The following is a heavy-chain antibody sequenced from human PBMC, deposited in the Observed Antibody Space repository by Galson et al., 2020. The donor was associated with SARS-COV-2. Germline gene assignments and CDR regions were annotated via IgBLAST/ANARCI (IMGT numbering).Heavy chain of an antibody. D-gene: IGHD1-26*01. CDR3: ARDQLVGGTGTYFDY. CDR1: GFIFSSYS. J-gene: IGHJ4*02. CDR2: ISYDGSNE. V-gene: IGHV3-30*03. Sequence: GESLKISCAVSGFIFSSYSMHWVRPAPGKGPEWLAVISYDGSNEYYADSVEGRFTISRDNSKNTLYLQMNSLRPEETGVYYCARDQLVGGTGTYFDYWGQGTQVTVSS.